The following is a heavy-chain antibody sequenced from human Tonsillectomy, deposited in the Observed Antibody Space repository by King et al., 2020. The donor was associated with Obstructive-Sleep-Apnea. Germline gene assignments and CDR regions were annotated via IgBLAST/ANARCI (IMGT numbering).Heavy chain of an antibody. CDR2: IDHRGAT. CDR1: GGPFNGYQ. Sequence: VKLQQWDAGLLKPSETLSLTCGVYGGPFNGYQWMWIRQPPGRGLEWIGEIDHRGATNDNPSLKGRISMSVDTSKNQFSLRLRSVTAADTGVYYCARGRRSRSWYQVPLGESYWGQGTPVTVSS. D-gene: IGHD6-13*01. J-gene: IGHJ4*02. V-gene: IGHV4-34*01. CDR3: ARGRRSRSWYQVPLGESY.